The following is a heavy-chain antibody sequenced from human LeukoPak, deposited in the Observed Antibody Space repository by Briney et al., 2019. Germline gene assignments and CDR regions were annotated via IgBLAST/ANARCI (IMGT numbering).Heavy chain of an antibody. Sequence: GRSLRLSCAASGFTFSSYAMHWVRQAPGKGLEWVAVISYDGSNKYYADSVKGRFTISRDNSKNTLYLQMNSLRAEDTAVYYCARGRYCSSTSCYTWYYYYYMDVWGKGTAVTVSS. CDR1: GFTFSSYA. V-gene: IGHV3-30*01. D-gene: IGHD2-2*02. CDR2: ISYDGSNK. J-gene: IGHJ6*03. CDR3: ARGRYCSSTSCYTWYYYYYMDV.